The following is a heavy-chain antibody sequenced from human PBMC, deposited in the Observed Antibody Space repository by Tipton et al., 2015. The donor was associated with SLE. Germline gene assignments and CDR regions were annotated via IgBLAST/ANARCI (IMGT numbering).Heavy chain of an antibody. CDR2: TYPGDSNTLT. J-gene: IGHJ6*02. Sequence: QLVQSGAEVKKPGESLKISCQASGYTFSNYWIAWVRQLPGKGLEWMGITYPGDSNTLTRYSPSFQGQVTISVDRSMRTAYLQWSSLKASDTAIYYCARHMEGYYYYGMDVWGQGTTVTVS. CDR1: GYTFSNYW. CDR3: ARHMEGYYYYGMDV. V-gene: IGHV5-51*01. D-gene: IGHD3-22*01.